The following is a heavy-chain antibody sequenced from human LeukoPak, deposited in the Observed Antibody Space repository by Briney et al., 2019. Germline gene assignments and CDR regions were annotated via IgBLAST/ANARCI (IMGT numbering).Heavy chain of an antibody. CDR1: GYTFTSDG. J-gene: IGHJ4*02. V-gene: IGHV1-18*01. Sequence: ASVKVSCKACGYTFTSDGISWGPQAPGQGVGWRGWISAYNSNTNYAQELQGRVTMTTNTTTSTAYMELRSLRSDDAAVYYCARDVDSSDYALDYWGQGPLVTVSS. D-gene: IGHD3-22*01. CDR3: ARDVDSSDYALDY. CDR2: ISAYNSNT.